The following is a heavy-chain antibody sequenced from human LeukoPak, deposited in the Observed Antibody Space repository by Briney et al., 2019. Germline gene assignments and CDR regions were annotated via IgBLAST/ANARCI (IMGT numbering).Heavy chain of an antibody. V-gene: IGHV1-8*01. Sequence: ASVKVSCKASGYTFTSYDINWVRQAPGQGLEWMGWMNPNSSNTGYAQKFQGRVTMTRNTSISTAYMELSSLRSEDTAVYYCARGRVPAARGHNNWFDPWGQGTLVTVSS. CDR2: MNPNSSNT. CDR1: GYTFTSYD. D-gene: IGHD2-2*01. J-gene: IGHJ5*02. CDR3: ARGRVPAARGHNNWFDP.